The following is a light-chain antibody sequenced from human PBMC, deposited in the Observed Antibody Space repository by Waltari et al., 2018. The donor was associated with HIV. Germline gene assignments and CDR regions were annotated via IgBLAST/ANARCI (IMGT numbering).Light chain of an antibody. CDR1: SSNIGSNT. J-gene: IGLJ3*02. Sequence: QSVLTQPPSASGTPGQRVTIPCSGSSSNIGSNTVNWYQQIPGTAPKLLIYSNNQRTSGVPDRFSGSKSGTSASLAISGLQSEDEADYYCAAWDDSLAWVFGGGTKLTVL. CDR3: AAWDDSLAWV. CDR2: SNN. V-gene: IGLV1-44*01.